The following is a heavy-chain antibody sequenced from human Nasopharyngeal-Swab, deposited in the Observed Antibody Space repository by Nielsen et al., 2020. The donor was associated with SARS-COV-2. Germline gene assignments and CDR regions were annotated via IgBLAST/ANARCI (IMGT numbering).Heavy chain of an antibody. CDR3: AKEGDIVVVPAATKNRRGRREQNFDY. Sequence: WVRQAPGQGLEWMGWMNPNSGNTGYAQKFQGRVTMTRNTSISTAYMELSSLRSEDTAVYYCAKEGDIVVVPAATKNRRGRREQNFDYWGQGTLVTVSS. J-gene: IGHJ4*02. CDR2: MNPNSGNT. V-gene: IGHV1-8*01. D-gene: IGHD2-2*01.